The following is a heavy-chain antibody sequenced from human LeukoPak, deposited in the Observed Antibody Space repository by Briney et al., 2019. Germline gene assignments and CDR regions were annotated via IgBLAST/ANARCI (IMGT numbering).Heavy chain of an antibody. CDR1: GYSMSSGYY. V-gene: IGHV4-38-2*01. Sequence: SETLSLTCAVSGYSMSSGYYWGWIRQPPGKGLEWIGSIYHSGSTNYNPSLKSRVTISVDTSKNQFSLKLSSVTAADTAVYYCASTRRAPTYYYGSGSYRSPYNWFDPWGQGTLVTVSS. J-gene: IGHJ5*02. CDR3: ASTRRAPTYYYGSGSYRSPYNWFDP. D-gene: IGHD3-10*01. CDR2: IYHSGST.